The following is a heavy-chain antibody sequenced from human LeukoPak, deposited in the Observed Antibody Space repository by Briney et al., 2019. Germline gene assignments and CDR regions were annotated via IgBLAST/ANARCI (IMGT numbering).Heavy chain of an antibody. V-gene: IGHV3-72*01. CDR2: TRNKANSYTT. D-gene: IGHD3-3*01. Sequence: GGSLRLSCAASGFTFSSYGMNWVRQAPGKGLEWVGRTRNKANSYTTEYAASVKGRFTISRDDSKNSLYLQMNSLKTEDTAVYYCARAHYDFWSGYYYDYWGQGTLVTVSS. CDR3: ARAHYDFWSGYYYDY. CDR1: GFTFSSYG. J-gene: IGHJ4*02.